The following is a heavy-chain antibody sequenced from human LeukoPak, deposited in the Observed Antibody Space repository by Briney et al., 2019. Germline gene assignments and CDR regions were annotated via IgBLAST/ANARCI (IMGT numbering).Heavy chain of an antibody. CDR3: TRASGDHRLDY. J-gene: IGHJ4*02. CDR2: MPNSGST. D-gene: IGHD3-10*01. V-gene: IGHV4-61*01. CDR1: GGSVSSGIYY. Sequence: SETLSLTCTVSGGSVSSGIYYWSWIRQPPGKGLEWIGYMPNSGSTNYNPSPKSRVTISVDTSKNQFSLTLSSVTAADTAVYYCTRASGDHRLDYWGQGILVTVSS.